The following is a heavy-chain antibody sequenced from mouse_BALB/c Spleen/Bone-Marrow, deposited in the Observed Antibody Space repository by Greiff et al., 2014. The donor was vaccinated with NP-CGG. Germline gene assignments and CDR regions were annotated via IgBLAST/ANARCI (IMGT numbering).Heavy chain of an antibody. CDR3: ARSGGYGNYLAGMAY. V-gene: IGHV14-3*02. Sequence: VQLQQSGAELVKPGASVKLSCTASGFNIKDNYMHWVKQRPEQGLEWIGRIDPAIGNTKYDEKFQGKATITADTSSNTAYLQLSSPTSEYTVDYYVARSGGYGNYLAGMAYWGQGTPVTVSA. CDR1: GFNIKDNY. J-gene: IGHJ3*01. D-gene: IGHD2-10*02. CDR2: IDPAIGNT.